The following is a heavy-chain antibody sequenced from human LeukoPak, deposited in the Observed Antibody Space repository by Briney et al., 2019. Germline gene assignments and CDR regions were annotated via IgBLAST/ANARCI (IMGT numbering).Heavy chain of an antibody. CDR3: TRGFSYYYDSSGYYNY. CDR1: GFTFGDYA. D-gene: IGHD3-22*01. Sequence: GGSLRLSCAASGFTFGDYAMSWVRQAPGKGLEWVGFIRSKAYGGTTEYAASVKGRFTISRDDSKSIAYLQMNSLKTEDTAVYYCTRGFSYYYDSSGYYNYWGQGTLVTVSS. CDR2: IRSKAYGGTT. J-gene: IGHJ4*02. V-gene: IGHV3-49*04.